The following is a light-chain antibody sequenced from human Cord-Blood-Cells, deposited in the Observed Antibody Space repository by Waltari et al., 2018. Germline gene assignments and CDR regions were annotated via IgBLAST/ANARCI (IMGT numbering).Light chain of an antibody. CDR2: DVS. V-gene: IGLV2-14*01. CDR1: SRDVGGYNY. CDR3: SSYTSSSTV. Sequence: QSALTQPASVSRSPGQSITISCTGTSRDVGGYNYVSWYQQHPGKAPKLMIYDVSKRPSGVSNRFSGSKSGNTASLPISGLQAEDEADYYCSSYTSSSTVFGGGTKLTVL. J-gene: IGLJ3*02.